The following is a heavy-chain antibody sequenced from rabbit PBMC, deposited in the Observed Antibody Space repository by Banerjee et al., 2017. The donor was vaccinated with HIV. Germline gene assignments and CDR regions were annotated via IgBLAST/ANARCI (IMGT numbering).Heavy chain of an antibody. CDR1: GFDFSTYG. CDR3: VRDAGYAAYGYVDLNL. J-gene: IGHJ4*01. Sequence: QEQLVESGGGLVQPGGSLKLTCTVSGFDFSTYGVSWVRQAPGKGLEWIGYIDPIFGSASYASWVNGRFTISSHNAQNTLYLQLNSLTAADTATYFCVRDAGYAAYGYVDLNLWGPGTLVTVS. CDR2: IDPIFGSA. V-gene: IGHV1S47*01. D-gene: IGHD6-1*01.